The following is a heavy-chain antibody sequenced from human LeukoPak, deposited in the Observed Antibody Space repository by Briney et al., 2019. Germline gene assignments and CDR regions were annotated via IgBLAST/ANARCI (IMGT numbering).Heavy chain of an antibody. CDR3: ARAEWVALAFDY. Sequence: GGSLRLSCAASGFTFSSYGMHWVRQAPGKGLEWVAFIRYDGSNKYYADSVKGRFTISRDNSKNTLYLQMNSLRAEDTAVYYCARAEWVALAFDYWGQGTLVTVSS. D-gene: IGHD6-19*01. CDR2: IRYDGSNK. J-gene: IGHJ4*02. V-gene: IGHV3-30*02. CDR1: GFTFSSYG.